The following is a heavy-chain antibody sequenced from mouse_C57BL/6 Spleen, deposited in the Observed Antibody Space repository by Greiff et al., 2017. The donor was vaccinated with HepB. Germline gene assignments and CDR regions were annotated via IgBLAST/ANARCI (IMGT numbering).Heavy chain of an antibody. Sequence: DVQLQESGPGLVKPSQSLSLTCSVTGYSITSGYYWTWIRQFPGNKLEWMGYISYDGSNNYNPSLKNRISITRDTSKNQFFLKLNSVTTEDTATYYWAREGGMEGAWFAYWGQGTRVTVSA. CDR3: AREGGMEGAWFAY. CDR1: GYSITSGYY. D-gene: IGHD2-3*01. V-gene: IGHV3-6*01. J-gene: IGHJ3*01. CDR2: ISYDGSN.